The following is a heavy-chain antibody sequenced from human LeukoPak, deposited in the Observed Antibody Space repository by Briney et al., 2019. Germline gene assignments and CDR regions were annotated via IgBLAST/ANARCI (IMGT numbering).Heavy chain of an antibody. CDR2: IYHSGST. J-gene: IGHJ4*02. V-gene: IGHV4-30-2*01. D-gene: IGHD2-21*01. CDR1: GGSISSGGYY. Sequence: SQTLSLTCTVSGGSISSGGYYWSWIRQPPGKGLEWIGYIYHSGSTYYNPSLKSRVTISVDRSKNQFSLKLSSVTAADTAVYYCARDGVRGIPFDYWGQGTLVTVSS. CDR3: ARDGVRGIPFDY.